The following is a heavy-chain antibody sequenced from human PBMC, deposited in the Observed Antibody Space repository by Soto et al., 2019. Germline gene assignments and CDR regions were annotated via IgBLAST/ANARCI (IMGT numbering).Heavy chain of an antibody. CDR3: AKGGGYGDYEGIFDY. Sequence: EVQLLESGGGLVQPGGSLRLSCAASGFTFSSYAMSWVRQAPGKGLEWVSAISGSGGSTYYADSVKGRFTISRDNSKYTLYLQMNSLRAEDTAVYYCAKGGGYGDYEGIFDYWGQGTLVAVSS. D-gene: IGHD4-17*01. CDR1: GFTFSSYA. CDR2: ISGSGGST. V-gene: IGHV3-23*01. J-gene: IGHJ4*02.